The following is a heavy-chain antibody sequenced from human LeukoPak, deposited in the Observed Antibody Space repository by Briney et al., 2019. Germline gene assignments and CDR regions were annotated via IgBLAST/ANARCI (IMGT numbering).Heavy chain of an antibody. Sequence: SETLSLTCTVSGGSISSSSYYWGWIRQPPGKGLEWIGSIYYSGSTYYNPSLKSRVTISVDTSKNQFSLKLSSVTAADTAVYYCARVLGVVLNWFDPWGQGTLVTVSS. CDR1: GGSISSSSYY. J-gene: IGHJ5*02. CDR3: ARVLGVVLNWFDP. CDR2: IYYSGST. D-gene: IGHD2-2*01. V-gene: IGHV4-39*01.